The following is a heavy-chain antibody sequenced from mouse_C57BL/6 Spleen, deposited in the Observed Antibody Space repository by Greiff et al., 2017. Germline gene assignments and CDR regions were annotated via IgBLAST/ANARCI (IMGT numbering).Heavy chain of an antibody. V-gene: IGHV8-8*01. CDR2: IWWDDDK. D-gene: IGHD1-1*01. CDR1: GFSLSTFGMG. CDR3: ARPHYYGSSFYFDY. J-gene: IGHJ2*01. Sequence: QVQLKESGPGILQPSQTLSLTCSFSGFSLSTFGMGVGWIRQPSGKGLEWLAHIWWDDDKYYNPALKSRLTISKDTSKNQVFLKIANVDTADTATYYCARPHYYGSSFYFDYWGQGTTRTVSS.